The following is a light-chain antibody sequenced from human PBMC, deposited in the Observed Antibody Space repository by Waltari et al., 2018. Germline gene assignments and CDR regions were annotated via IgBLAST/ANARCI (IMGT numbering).Light chain of an antibody. V-gene: IGLV1-44*01. Sequence: QSVLTQPPSASGTPGQRVTITCSGSRSNIGAEVVNWYQVLPGTAPKLPLDSSNQLPSGGPGRFSGSKSGPSASLVSSGRQSEDEAEYYCATWDYSLDGQVFGGGTKLTVL. J-gene: IGLJ3*02. CDR3: ATWDYSLDGQV. CDR2: SSN. CDR1: RSNIGAEV.